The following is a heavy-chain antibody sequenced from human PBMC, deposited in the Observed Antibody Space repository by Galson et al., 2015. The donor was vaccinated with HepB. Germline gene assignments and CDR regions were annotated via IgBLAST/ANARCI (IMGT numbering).Heavy chain of an antibody. CDR2: TYCRSKWYN. Sequence: CAISGDSVSSNSVAWNWIRQSPSRGLEWLGRTYCRSKWYNDDAVTVKSRITINPDTSKNQFSLQLTSVTPEDTAVYYCARGIWNSFDIWGQGTMVTVSS. V-gene: IGHV6-1*01. CDR1: GDSVSSNSVA. D-gene: IGHD1-1*01. CDR3: ARGIWNSFDI. J-gene: IGHJ3*02.